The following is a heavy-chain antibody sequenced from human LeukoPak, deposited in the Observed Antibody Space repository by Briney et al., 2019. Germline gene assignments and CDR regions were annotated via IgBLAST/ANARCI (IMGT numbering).Heavy chain of an antibody. J-gene: IGHJ4*02. CDR2: IDSDGSWT. CDR1: GNYW. V-gene: IGHV3-74*01. Sequence: GGSLRLSCAASGNYWMHWVRQAPGKGLVWVSHIDSDGSWTSYADSVKGRFTISKDNAKNTVYLQMNSLRAEDTAVYYCVSFYETYWGRGTLVTVSS. D-gene: IGHD2/OR15-2a*01. CDR3: VSFYETY.